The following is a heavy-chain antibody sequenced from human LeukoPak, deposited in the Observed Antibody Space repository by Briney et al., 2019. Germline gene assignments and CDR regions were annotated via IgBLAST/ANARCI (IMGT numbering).Heavy chain of an antibody. CDR1: GYTFTRYY. CDR2: INPGGGNT. V-gene: IGHV1-46*01. Sequence: AASVKVSCKASGYTFTRYYMHWVRQAPGQGLEWMGIINPGGGNTNYAQKFQGRVTMTRDMSTSTVYMELSSLRSEDTAVYYCARERSSGYNDAFDIWGQGTMVTVSS. CDR3: ARERSSGYNDAFDI. J-gene: IGHJ3*02. D-gene: IGHD3-22*01.